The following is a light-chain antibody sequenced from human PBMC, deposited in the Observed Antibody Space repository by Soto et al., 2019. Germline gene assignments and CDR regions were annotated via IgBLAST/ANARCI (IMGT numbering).Light chain of an antibody. V-gene: IGLV2-14*01. CDR3: GSITRSSTSV. CDR1: SSDVGGFEY. CDR2: DVT. J-gene: IGLJ1*01. Sequence: QSALSQPASVSGSPGQSITISCTGPSSDVGGFEYVSWYQHQPGKAPKLIIYDVTKRPSGVSNRFSGSKSGNTASLTISGIQAEDEGDYYCGSITRSSTSVFGTGTKVTVL.